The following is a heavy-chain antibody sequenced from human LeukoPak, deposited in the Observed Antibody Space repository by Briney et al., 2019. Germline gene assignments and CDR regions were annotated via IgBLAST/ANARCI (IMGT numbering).Heavy chain of an antibody. Sequence: GGSLRLSCAASGFPFSNFAMHWVREAPGKGLEWVAIISYDGSNQYYADSVKGRFTISRDSSQNTLYLQMNSLRAEDTAVYYCARELTGYWQQYWGQGTLVTVSS. CDR3: ARELTGYWQQY. V-gene: IGHV3-30*04. CDR1: GFPFSNFA. CDR2: ISYDGSNQ. J-gene: IGHJ4*02. D-gene: IGHD3-9*01.